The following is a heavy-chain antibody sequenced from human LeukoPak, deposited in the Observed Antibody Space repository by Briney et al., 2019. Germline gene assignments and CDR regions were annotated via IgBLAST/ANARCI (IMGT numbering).Heavy chain of an antibody. CDR1: GGSISSGSYY. J-gene: IGHJ5*02. Sequence: SETLSHTCTVSGGSISSGSYYWSWIRQPAGKGLEWIGRIYTSGSTNYNPSLKSRVTISVDTSKNQFSLKLSSVTAADTAVYYCARESYDSSGYYRNWFDPWGQGTLVTVSS. CDR3: ARESYDSSGYYRNWFDP. CDR2: IYTSGST. V-gene: IGHV4-61*02. D-gene: IGHD3-22*01.